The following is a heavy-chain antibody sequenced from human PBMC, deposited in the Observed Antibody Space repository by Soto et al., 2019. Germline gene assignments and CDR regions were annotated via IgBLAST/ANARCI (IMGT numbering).Heavy chain of an antibody. J-gene: IGHJ4*02. D-gene: IGHD3-22*01. V-gene: IGHV1-18*01. CDR3: ARVGRQSYYDGFPIY. CDR2: ISAYNGNT. CDR1: GYTFISYG. Sequence: ETSVKVSCKASGYTFISYGIGLVRQAPGQGLEWMGWISAYNGNTNYAQKLQGRVTMTTDTSTSTAYMELRSLRSDDTAVYYCARVGRQSYYDGFPIYWGQGTLVTVSS.